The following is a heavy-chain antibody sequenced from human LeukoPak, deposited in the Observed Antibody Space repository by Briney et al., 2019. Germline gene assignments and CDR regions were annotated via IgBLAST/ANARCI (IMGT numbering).Heavy chain of an antibody. CDR2: INGDGNIA. V-gene: IGHV3-74*01. Sequence: GGSLRLSCVASGFTFSSYEMNWVRQAPGKGLVWVSRINGDGNIADYADSAKGRFTISRDNAKNTLYLQLSSLRAEDTAVYYCARDLDTSLVTGFSWGQGTPVTVSS. D-gene: IGHD5-18*01. J-gene: IGHJ4*02. CDR3: ARDLDTSLVTGFS. CDR1: GFTFSSYE.